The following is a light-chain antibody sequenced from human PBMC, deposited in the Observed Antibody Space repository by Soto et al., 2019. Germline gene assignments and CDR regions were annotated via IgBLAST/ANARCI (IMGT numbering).Light chain of an antibody. J-gene: IGLJ1*01. CDR1: SSDVGAYHD. V-gene: IGLV2-14*03. Sequence: QSALTQPASVSGSPGQSITISCTGTSSDVGAYHDVSWYQQEPGKAPKLMIHDVSNRPSGVSNRFSGSKSGNTASLTISGLQAEDEADYYCRSYTSSDTNGFGTGTKLTVL. CDR3: RSYTSSDTNG. CDR2: DVS.